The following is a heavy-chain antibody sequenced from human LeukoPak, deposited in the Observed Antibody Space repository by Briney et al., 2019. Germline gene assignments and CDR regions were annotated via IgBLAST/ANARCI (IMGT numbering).Heavy chain of an antibody. CDR2: ISSSSSYI. V-gene: IGHV3-21*01. D-gene: IGHD6-13*01. Sequence: KPGGSLRLTCAASGFTFSPAWMHWVRQAPGKGLEWVSSISSSSSYIYYADSVKGRFTISRDNAKNSLYLQMNSLRAEDTAVYYCARTIAAAGIDYWGQGTLVTVSS. CDR3: ARTIAAAGIDY. J-gene: IGHJ4*02. CDR1: GFTFSPAW.